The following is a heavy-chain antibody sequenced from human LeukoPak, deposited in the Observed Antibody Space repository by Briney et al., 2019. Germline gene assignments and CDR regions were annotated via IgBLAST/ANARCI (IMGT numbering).Heavy chain of an antibody. J-gene: IGHJ6*03. V-gene: IGHV4-59*01. CDR1: GGSISSYS. CDR2: ISYSGST. CDR3: ARDQAAITFGGYYYMDV. D-gene: IGHD3-16*01. Sequence: PSETLSLTCTVSGGSISSYSWSWIRQPPGKGLEWIGYISYSGSTNYNPSLKSRVTISVDTSKNHFSLKLSSVTAADTAVYYCARDQAAITFGGYYYMDVWGKGTTVTISS.